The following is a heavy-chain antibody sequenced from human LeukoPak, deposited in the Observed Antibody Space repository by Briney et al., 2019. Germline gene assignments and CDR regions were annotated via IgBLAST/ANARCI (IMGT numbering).Heavy chain of an antibody. J-gene: IGHJ4*02. CDR1: GFTFSSHA. V-gene: IGHV3-23*01. Sequence: GGSLRLSCAASGFTFSSHAMSWVRQAPGKGLEWVSTISGSGGSTHYADSVKGRFTISRDNSKNTLYPQMNSLRAEDTAVYYCAKGSSGSYWVFDYWGQGTLVTVSS. CDR2: ISGSGGST. D-gene: IGHD1-26*01. CDR3: AKGSSGSYWVFDY.